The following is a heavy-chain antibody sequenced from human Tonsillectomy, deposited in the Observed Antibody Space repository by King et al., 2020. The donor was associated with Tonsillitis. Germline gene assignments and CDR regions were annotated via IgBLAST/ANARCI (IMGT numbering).Heavy chain of an antibody. CDR3: ATMGDFGGWRCYPLGAPGPDY. J-gene: IGHJ4*02. D-gene: IGHD2-21*01. V-gene: IGHV1-69*01. CDR2: TIPIFGTA. Sequence: QVQLVESGAEVKKPGSSVKVSCRASGGSFSSYGISWVRQAPGQGLEWMGGTIPIFGTANYAQKFQGRVTITADESTSTAYLELSSLRSEDTGVYYCATMGDFGGWRCYPLGAPGPDYWGQGTLVTVSS. CDR1: GGSFSSYG.